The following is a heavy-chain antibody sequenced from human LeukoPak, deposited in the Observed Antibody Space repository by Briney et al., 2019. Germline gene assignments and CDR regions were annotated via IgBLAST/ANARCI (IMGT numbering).Heavy chain of an antibody. J-gene: IGHJ4*02. V-gene: IGHV4-34*01. D-gene: IGHD6-19*01. Sequence: SETLSLTCAVYGGSFSGYYWSWIRQPPGKGLEWIGEINHSGSTYYNPSLKSRVTISVDTSKNQFSLKLSSVTAADTAVYYCARDSSGRLYWGQGTLVTVSS. CDR2: INHSGST. CDR3: ARDSSGRLY. CDR1: GGSFSGYY.